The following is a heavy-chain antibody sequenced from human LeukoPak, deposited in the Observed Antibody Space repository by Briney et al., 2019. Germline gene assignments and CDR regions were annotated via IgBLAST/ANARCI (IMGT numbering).Heavy chain of an antibody. D-gene: IGHD1-7*01. CDR2: ISWNSGTI. CDR1: GFTFDDYA. CDR3: AKDVTGTGAFDI. Sequence: QSGGSLRLSCAASGFTFDDYAMHWVRQAPGKGLEWVSGISWNSGTIGYADSVKGRFTISRDNAKNSLYLQMHSLRAEDTAFYFCAKDVTGTGAFDIWDQGTMVTVSS. V-gene: IGHV3-9*01. J-gene: IGHJ3*02.